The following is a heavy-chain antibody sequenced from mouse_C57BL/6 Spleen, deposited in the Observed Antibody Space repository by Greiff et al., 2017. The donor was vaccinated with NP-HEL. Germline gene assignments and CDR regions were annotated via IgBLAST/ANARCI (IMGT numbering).Heavy chain of an antibody. Sequence: VKQSCKASGYTFTSYWMQWVKQRPGQGLEWIGEIDPSDSYTNYNQKFKGKATLTVDTSSSTAYMQLSSLTSEDSAVYYCARKGFDYGSAGDYWGQGTSVTVSS. CDR2: IDPSDSYT. V-gene: IGHV1-50*01. CDR3: ARKGFDYGSAGDY. D-gene: IGHD1-1*01. J-gene: IGHJ4*01. CDR1: GYTFTSYW.